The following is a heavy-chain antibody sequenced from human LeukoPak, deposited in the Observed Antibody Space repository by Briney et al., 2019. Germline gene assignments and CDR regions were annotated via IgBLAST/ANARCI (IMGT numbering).Heavy chain of an antibody. J-gene: IGHJ6*03. Sequence: SQTLSLTCTVSGGSISSGGYYWSWIRQHPGKGLEWIGYIYYSGSTYYNPSLKSRVTISVDTSKNQFSLKLSSVTAADTAVYYCARTIREDYSNYDLYYYYYYMDVWGKGTTVTVSS. CDR2: IYYSGST. D-gene: IGHD4-11*01. V-gene: IGHV4-31*03. CDR1: GGSISSGGYY. CDR3: ARTIREDYSNYDLYYYYYYMDV.